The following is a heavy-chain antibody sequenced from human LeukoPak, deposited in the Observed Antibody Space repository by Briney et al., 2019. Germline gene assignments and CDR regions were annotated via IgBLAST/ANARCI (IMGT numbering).Heavy chain of an antibody. CDR1: GGSFSGYY. Sequence: SETLSLTCAVYGGSFSGYYWSWIRQPPGKGLEWIGEINHSGSTNYNPSLKSRVTISVDTSKNQFSLKLSSVTAAATAVYYCARGQRRYVGTAMVQAFDPWGEGTLVSVSS. D-gene: IGHD5-18*01. V-gene: IGHV4-34*01. CDR3: ARGQRRYVGTAMVQAFDP. J-gene: IGHJ5*02. CDR2: INHSGST.